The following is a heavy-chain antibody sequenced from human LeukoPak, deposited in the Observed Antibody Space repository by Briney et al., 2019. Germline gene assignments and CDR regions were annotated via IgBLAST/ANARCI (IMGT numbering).Heavy chain of an antibody. D-gene: IGHD6-13*01. Sequence: PGGPLRLSCAASGFTFSSYWMSWVRQAPGKGLEWVANIKQDGSEKYYVDSVKGRFTISRDNAKNSLYLQMNSLRAEDTAVYYCAGEGYSSSSFDYWGQGTLVTVSS. CDR1: GFTFSSYW. J-gene: IGHJ4*02. CDR3: AGEGYSSSSFDY. CDR2: IKQDGSEK. V-gene: IGHV3-7*01.